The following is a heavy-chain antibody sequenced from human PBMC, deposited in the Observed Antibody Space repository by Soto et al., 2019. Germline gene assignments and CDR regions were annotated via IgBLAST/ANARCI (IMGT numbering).Heavy chain of an antibody. J-gene: IGHJ4*02. D-gene: IGHD3-9*01. Sequence: PSETLSLTCAVYGGSFSGYYWSWIRQPPGKGLEWIGEINHSGSTNYNPSLKSRVTISVDTSKNQFSLKVNSVIAADTAIYYCAHILSGSQFNYWGQGTLVTVS. V-gene: IGHV4-34*01. CDR2: INHSGST. CDR3: AHILSGSQFNY. CDR1: GGSFSGYY.